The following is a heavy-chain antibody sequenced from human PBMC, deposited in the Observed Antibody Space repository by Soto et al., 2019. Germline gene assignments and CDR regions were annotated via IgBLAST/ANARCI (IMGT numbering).Heavy chain of an antibody. CDR2: INYSGRT. CDR1: GGSVSSSDYY. Sequence: QMQLQESGPGLVKPSQTLSLTCAVSGGSVSSSDYYWSWIRQPPGKGLQWIGYINYSGRTYYNPTLQRRLSRSIATTQTQFSRKLTAVTAADRAVYFCVRFAPLEKDYGVAVWGPGPTVTVSS. J-gene: IGHJ6*02. V-gene: IGHV4-30-4*01. CDR3: VRFAPLEKDYGVAV. D-gene: IGHD1-1*01.